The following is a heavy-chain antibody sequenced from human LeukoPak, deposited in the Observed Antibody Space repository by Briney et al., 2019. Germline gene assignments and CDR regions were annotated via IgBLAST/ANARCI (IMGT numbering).Heavy chain of an antibody. V-gene: IGHV3-48*03. CDR3: ARGGTVTYYFDH. D-gene: IGHD4-17*01. CDR2: TGTGGRTV. Sequence: PPGGSLRLSCAASGFNFSDYEMNWLRQAPGKGLEWLSYTGTGGRTVKYADSVKGRFTISRDNARSSLYLQMTNLRVEDTAVYFCARGGTVTYYFDHWGQGILVAVSS. CDR1: GFNFSDYE. J-gene: IGHJ4*02.